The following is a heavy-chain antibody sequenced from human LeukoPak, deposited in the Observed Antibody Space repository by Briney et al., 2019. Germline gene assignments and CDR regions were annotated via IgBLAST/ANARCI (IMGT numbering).Heavy chain of an antibody. J-gene: IGHJ4*02. V-gene: IGHV3-9*01. CDR2: ISWNSGSI. D-gene: IGHD4-11*01. Sequence: GGSLRLSCAASGFTFDDYAMHWVRHAPGKGLEWVSGISWNSGSIGYADSVKGRFTISRDNAKNSLYLQMNSLRAEDTALYYCAKDIWHYSKGLGLYYWGQGTLVTVSS. CDR3: AKDIWHYSKGLGLYY. CDR1: GFTFDDYA.